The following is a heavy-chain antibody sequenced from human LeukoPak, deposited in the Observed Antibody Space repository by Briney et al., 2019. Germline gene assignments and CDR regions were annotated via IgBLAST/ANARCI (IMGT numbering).Heavy chain of an antibody. D-gene: IGHD2-2*01. J-gene: IGHJ5*02. CDR3: ARDSRYCSSTSCRYNWSDP. V-gene: IGHV1-69*05. CDR1: GGTFSSYA. CDR2: IIPIFGTA. Sequence: SVKVSCKASGGTFSSYAISWVRQAPGQGLEWMGGIIPIFGTANYAQKFQGRVTITTDESTSTAYMELSSLRSEDTAVYYCARDSRYCSSTSCRYNWSDPWGQGTLVTVSS.